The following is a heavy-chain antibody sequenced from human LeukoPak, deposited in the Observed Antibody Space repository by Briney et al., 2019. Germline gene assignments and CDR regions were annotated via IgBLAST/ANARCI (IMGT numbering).Heavy chain of an antibody. CDR2: INPSGGST. D-gene: IGHD2-15*01. Sequence: ASVKVSCTASGYTFTSYYMHWVRQAPGQGLEWMGIINPSGGSTSYAQKFQGRVTMTRDMSTSTVYMELSSLRSEDTAVYYCARGEYCSGGSCYGRGFEYWGQGTLVTVSS. V-gene: IGHV1-46*01. J-gene: IGHJ4*02. CDR1: GYTFTSYY. CDR3: ARGEYCSGGSCYGRGFEY.